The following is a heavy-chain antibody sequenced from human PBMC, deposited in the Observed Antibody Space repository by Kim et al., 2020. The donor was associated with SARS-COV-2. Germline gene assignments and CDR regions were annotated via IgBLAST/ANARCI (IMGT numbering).Heavy chain of an antibody. J-gene: IGHJ6*02. CDR2: INPNSGGT. CDR1: GYTFIGYY. CDR3: ARDLGVAAAGPEYYYYYGMDI. Sequence: ASVKVSCKASGYTFIGYYMHWVRQAPGQGLEWMGWINPNSGGTHYAQKFHGGVTMTRDTSISTAYMELSRLRSDDTAVYYCARDLGVAAAGPEYYYYYGMDIWGRGTTVTVSS. V-gene: IGHV1-2*02. D-gene: IGHD6-13*01.